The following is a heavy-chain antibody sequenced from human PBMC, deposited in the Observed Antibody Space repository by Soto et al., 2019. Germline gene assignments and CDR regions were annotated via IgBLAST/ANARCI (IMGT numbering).Heavy chain of an antibody. Sequence: QVQLVQSGAEVKKPGSSVKVSCKASGGTFSSYTISWVRQAPGQGLEWMGRIIPILGIANYAQKFQGRVTITADKSTSTAYMELSSLRSEDTAVYYCARDWSYGSGKNLDHWGQGTLVTVSS. CDR3: ARDWSYGSGKNLDH. CDR1: GGTFSSYT. CDR2: IIPILGIA. D-gene: IGHD3-10*01. J-gene: IGHJ4*02. V-gene: IGHV1-69*08.